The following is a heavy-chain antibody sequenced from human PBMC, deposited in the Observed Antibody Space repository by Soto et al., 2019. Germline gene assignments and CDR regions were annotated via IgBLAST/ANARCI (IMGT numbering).Heavy chain of an antibody. CDR1: GGSFSGYY. CDR2: INHSGST. V-gene: IGHV4-34*01. CDR3: ARDKITGLFDY. J-gene: IGHJ4*02. D-gene: IGHD2-8*02. Sequence: QVQLQQWGAGLLKPSETLSLTCAVYGGSFSGYYWTWIRQPPGTGLEWIGEINHSGSTNYTPSLKGRVTISVDTSKNQCSLKLTSVTAADTAVYYCARDKITGLFDYWGQGTLVTVSS.